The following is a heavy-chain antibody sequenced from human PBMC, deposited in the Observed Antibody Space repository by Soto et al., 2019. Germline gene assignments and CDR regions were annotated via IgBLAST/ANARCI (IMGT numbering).Heavy chain of an antibody. CDR1: GFTFSSYG. CDR3: AKDRNIVVVVAPLDY. CDR2: ISYDGSNK. V-gene: IGHV3-30*18. J-gene: IGHJ4*02. Sequence: LRLYCAASGFTFSSYGMHWVRQAPGKGLEWVAVISYDGSNKYYADSVKGRFTISRDNSMNTLYLQMNSLRAEDMALYYCAKDRNIVVVVAPLDYWGQGTLVTVSS. D-gene: IGHD2-15*01.